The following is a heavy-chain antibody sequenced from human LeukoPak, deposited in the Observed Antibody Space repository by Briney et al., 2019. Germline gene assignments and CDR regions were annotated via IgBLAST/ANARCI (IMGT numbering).Heavy chain of an antibody. V-gene: IGHV1-69*05. CDR3: ARGDSSGYSSFDY. D-gene: IGHD3-22*01. CDR1: GVTFSSYA. CDR2: IIPIFGTA. Sequence: SVKVSCKASGVTFSSYAISWVRQAPGQGLEWMGGIIPIFGTANYAQKFQGRVTITTDESTSTAYMELSSLRSEDTAVYYCARGDSSGYSSFDYWGQGTLVTVSS. J-gene: IGHJ4*02.